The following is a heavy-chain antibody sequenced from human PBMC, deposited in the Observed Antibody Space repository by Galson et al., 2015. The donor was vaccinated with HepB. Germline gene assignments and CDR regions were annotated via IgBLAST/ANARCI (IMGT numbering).Heavy chain of an antibody. CDR2: ISSSSSYI. D-gene: IGHD4-11*01. CDR1: GFTFSSYS. J-gene: IGHJ4*02. V-gene: IGHV3-21*01. CDR3: ARDHPHDYKTSTDFDY. Sequence: SLRLSCAASGFTFSSYSMNWVRQAPGKGLEWVSSISSSSSYIYYADSVKGRFTISRDNAKNSLYLQMNSLRAEDTAVYYCARDHPHDYKTSTDFDYWGQGTLVTVSS.